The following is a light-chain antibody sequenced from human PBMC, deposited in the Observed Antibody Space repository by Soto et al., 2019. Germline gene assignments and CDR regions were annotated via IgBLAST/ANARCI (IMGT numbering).Light chain of an antibody. J-gene: IGKJ5*01. Sequence: DIQLTQSPSFLSASVGDRVTITCQASQDLNAYLTWYHQKPGKAPKLLIFAASTLQKGGPSRFSGGGSGTEFTVTITSLQPEDFATYYCQQRKSYPITFGQGTRLEMK. CDR1: QDLNAY. CDR3: QQRKSYPIT. V-gene: IGKV1-9*01. CDR2: AAS.